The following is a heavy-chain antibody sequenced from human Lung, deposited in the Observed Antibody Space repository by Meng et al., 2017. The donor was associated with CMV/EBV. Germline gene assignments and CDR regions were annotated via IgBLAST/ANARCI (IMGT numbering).Heavy chain of an antibody. D-gene: IGHD3-3*01. J-gene: IGHJ6*02. Sequence: GGSXRLXCAASGFTFSSYAMSWVRQAPGKGLEWVLAISGSGGSTYYADSVKGRFTISRDNSKNTQYLQMNSLRAEDTAVYYCSHTVWSGYYNPYYGMDGXGQGXTVTVSS. CDR1: GFTFSSYA. CDR2: ISGSGGST. CDR3: SHTVWSGYYNPYYGMDG. V-gene: IGHV3-23*01.